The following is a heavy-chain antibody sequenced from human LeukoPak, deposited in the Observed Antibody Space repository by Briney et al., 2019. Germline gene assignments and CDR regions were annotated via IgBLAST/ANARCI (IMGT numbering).Heavy chain of an antibody. CDR2: IYPGDSDT. CDR3: ARPRMVRGVISNWFDP. D-gene: IGHD3-10*01. V-gene: IGHV5-51*01. J-gene: IGHJ5*02. CDR1: GYRFTSYW. Sequence: GESLKISCKGSGYRFTSYWIGWVRQMPGKGLEWMGIIYPGDSDTRYSPSFQGQVTISADKSISTAYLQWSSLKASDTAMYYCARPRMVRGVISNWFDPWGQGTLVTVSS.